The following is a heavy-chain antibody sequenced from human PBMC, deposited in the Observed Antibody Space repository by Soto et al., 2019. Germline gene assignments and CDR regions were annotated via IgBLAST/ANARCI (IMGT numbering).Heavy chain of an antibody. V-gene: IGHV1-18*01. CDR1: GYTFTSYG. CDR2: ISAYNGNT. Sequence: ASVKVSCKASGYTFTSYGISWVRQAPGQGLEWMGWISAYNGNTNYAQKLQGRVTMTTDTSTSTAYMELRSLRSDDTAVYYCARDYYDSSDYTTNWFDPWGQETLVTVSS. J-gene: IGHJ5*02. D-gene: IGHD3-22*01. CDR3: ARDYYDSSDYTTNWFDP.